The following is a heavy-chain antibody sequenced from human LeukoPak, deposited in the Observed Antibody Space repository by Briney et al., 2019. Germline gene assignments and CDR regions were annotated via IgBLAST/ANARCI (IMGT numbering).Heavy chain of an antibody. CDR1: GFTFTSYS. D-gene: IGHD4-17*01. J-gene: IGHJ3*02. CDR3: ASGMMTTGKSDAFEI. V-gene: IGHV3-21*01. CDR2: ISSSSSYI. Sequence: PVGSLRLSCAASGFTFTSYSMNWAPQTPGKGLESVSSISSSSSYIYYADSVKGRFSISRDNAKNSLYLQMNSLRAEDTAVYYCASGMMTTGKSDAFEIWGQGTMVTVSS.